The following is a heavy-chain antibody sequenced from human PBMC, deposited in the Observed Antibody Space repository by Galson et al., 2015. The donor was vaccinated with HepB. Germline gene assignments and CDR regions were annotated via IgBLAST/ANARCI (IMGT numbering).Heavy chain of an antibody. V-gene: IGHV3-30-3*01. CDR3: ARTPPYSSSWFSGYDAFDI. Sequence: SLRLSCAASGFTFSSHAMHWVRQAPGKGLEWVAVISYDGSNKYYADSVKGRFTISRDNSKNTLYLQMNSLRAEDTAVYYCARTPPYSSSWFSGYDAFDIWGQGTMVTVSS. CDR2: ISYDGSNK. J-gene: IGHJ3*02. CDR1: GFTFSSHA. D-gene: IGHD6-13*01.